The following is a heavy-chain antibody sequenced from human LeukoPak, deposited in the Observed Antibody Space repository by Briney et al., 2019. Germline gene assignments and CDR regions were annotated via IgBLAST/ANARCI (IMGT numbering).Heavy chain of an antibody. CDR2: IYYSGST. J-gene: IGHJ6*02. CDR1: GGSISSGDYY. CDR3: ARADYYGSGRRGMDV. V-gene: IGHV4-30-4*01. Sequence: SETLSLTCTVSGGSISSGDYYWSWIRQPPGKGLEWIGYIYYSGSTYYNPSLKSRLTISVDTSKNQFSLKLSSGTAADTAVYYCARADYYGSGRRGMDVWGQGTTVTVSS. D-gene: IGHD3-10*01.